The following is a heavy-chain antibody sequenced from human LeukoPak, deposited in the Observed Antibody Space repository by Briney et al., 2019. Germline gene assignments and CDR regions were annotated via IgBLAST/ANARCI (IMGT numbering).Heavy chain of an antibody. D-gene: IGHD3-3*01. V-gene: IGHV4-38-2*01. CDR3: ARGVIRITIFGVELNWFDP. J-gene: IGHJ5*02. Sequence: GSLRLSCAASGFTFSSYEMNWVRQAPGKGLEWIGSIYHSGSTYYNPSLKSRVTISVDTSKNQFSLKLSSVTAADTAVYYCARGVIRITIFGVELNWFDPWGQGTLVTVSS. CDR2: IYHSGST. CDR1: GFTFSSYE.